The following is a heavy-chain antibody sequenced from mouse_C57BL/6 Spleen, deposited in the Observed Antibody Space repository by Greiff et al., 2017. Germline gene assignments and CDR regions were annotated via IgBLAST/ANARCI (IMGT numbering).Heavy chain of an antibody. Sequence: EVKLVESGGDLVKPGGSLKLSCAASGFTFSSYGMSWVRQTPDKRLEWVATISSGGSYTYYPDSVKGRFTISRDNAKNTLYLQMSSLKSEDTAMYYCARGVKRMDYWGQGTSVTVSS. CDR2: ISSGGSYT. D-gene: IGHD2-2*01. V-gene: IGHV5-6*01. CDR1: GFTFSSYG. J-gene: IGHJ4*01. CDR3: ARGVKRMDY.